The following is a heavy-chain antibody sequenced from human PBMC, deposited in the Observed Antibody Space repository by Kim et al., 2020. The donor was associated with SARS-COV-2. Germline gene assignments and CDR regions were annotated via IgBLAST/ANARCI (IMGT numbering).Heavy chain of an antibody. V-gene: IGHV3-23*01. Sequence: YADSGKGRFTISIDYAKSTLYLQMNGLRAEDTALYYCAKDHGSGGWPTFDYWGQGTQVTVSS. D-gene: IGHD6-19*01. J-gene: IGHJ4*02. CDR3: AKDHGSGGWPTFDY.